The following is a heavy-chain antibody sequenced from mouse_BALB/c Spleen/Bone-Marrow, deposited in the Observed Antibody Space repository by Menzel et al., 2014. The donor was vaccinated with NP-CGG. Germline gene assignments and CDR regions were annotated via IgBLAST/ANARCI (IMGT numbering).Heavy chain of an antibody. J-gene: IGHJ2*01. V-gene: IGHV5-17*02. Sequence: EVKLMESGGGLVQPGGSRKLSCAASGFTFSSFGMHWVRQAPEKGLEWVAYINSGSSTIYYADTVKGRFTISRDNPKNTLFLQMTSLRSEDTAMYCCTRGGNWDDFDYWGQGTTLAVSS. D-gene: IGHD4-1*01. CDR3: TRGGNWDDFDY. CDR2: INSGSSTI. CDR1: GFTFSSFG.